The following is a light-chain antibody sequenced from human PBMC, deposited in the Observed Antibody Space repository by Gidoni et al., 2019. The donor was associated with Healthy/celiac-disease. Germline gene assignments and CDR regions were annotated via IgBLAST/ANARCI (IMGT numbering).Light chain of an antibody. CDR2: GAS. CDR1: QSVSSN. V-gene: IGKV3-15*01. J-gene: IGKJ2*03. Sequence: EIVMTQSPATLSVSPGERATLSRRASQSVSSNVAWYQQKPGQAPRLLIYGASTRATGIPARFSGSGSGTEFTLTISSLQSEDFAVYYCQQYKNWPPWYSFGQGTKLEIK. CDR3: QQYKNWPPWYS.